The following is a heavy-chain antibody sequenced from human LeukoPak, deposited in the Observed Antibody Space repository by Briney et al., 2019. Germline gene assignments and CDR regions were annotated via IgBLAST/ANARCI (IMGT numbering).Heavy chain of an antibody. CDR1: GFTFSSYW. CDR3: ARDVLPSLYIDAFDI. J-gene: IGHJ3*02. CDR2: INTDGSST. Sequence: PGGSLRLSCAASGFTFSSYWMHWVRQAPGKGLVWVSRINTDGSSTSYADSVKGRFTISRDNAKNTLYLQMNSLRAEDAAVYYCARDVLPSLYIDAFDIWGQGTMVTVSS. V-gene: IGHV3-74*01. D-gene: IGHD3-10*01.